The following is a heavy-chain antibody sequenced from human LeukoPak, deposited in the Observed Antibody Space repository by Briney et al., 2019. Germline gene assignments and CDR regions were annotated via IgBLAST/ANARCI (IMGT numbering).Heavy chain of an antibody. Sequence: SETLSLTCTVSGGSISSGGYYWSWIRQHQGKGLEWIGYIYYSASTYYTPSLKSRVTISVDTSKNQFSLKLSSVTAADTAVYYCARGGPYYGDHQMDYWGQGTLVTVSS. J-gene: IGHJ4*02. CDR3: ARGGPYYGDHQMDY. CDR1: GGSISSGGYY. D-gene: IGHD4-17*01. V-gene: IGHV4-31*03. CDR2: IYYSAST.